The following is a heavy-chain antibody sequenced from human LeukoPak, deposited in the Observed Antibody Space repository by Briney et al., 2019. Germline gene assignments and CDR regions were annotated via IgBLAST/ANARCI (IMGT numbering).Heavy chain of an antibody. CDR1: GFTFSSYA. CDR3: AKDREGLSSGYDLEYFDY. D-gene: IGHD5-12*01. V-gene: IGHV3-23*01. Sequence: GGSLRLSCAASGFTFSSYAMNWVRQAPGKGLEWVSAISGDGGTTYYADSVKGRFTISRDNSKNTLFLQMNSLRAEDTAVYYCAKDREGLSSGYDLEYFDYWGQGTLVTVSS. J-gene: IGHJ4*02. CDR2: ISGDGGTT.